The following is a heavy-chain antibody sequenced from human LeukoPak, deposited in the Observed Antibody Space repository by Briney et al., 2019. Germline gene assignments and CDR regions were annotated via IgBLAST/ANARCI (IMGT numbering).Heavy chain of an antibody. D-gene: IGHD4-11*01. V-gene: IGHV1-2*02. Sequence: GASVKVSCKASGYTFTGYYMHWVRQAPGQGLEWMGWINPNSGGTNYAQKFQGRVTMTRDTSISTAYMELSRLRSDDTAVYYCARDWGTTVTHYWFDPWGQGTLVTVSS. CDR3: ARDWGTTVTHYWFDP. J-gene: IGHJ5*02. CDR2: INPNSGGT. CDR1: GYTFTGYY.